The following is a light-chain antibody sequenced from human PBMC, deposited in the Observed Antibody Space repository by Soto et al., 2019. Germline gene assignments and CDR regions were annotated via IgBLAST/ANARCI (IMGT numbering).Light chain of an antibody. V-gene: IGLV2-11*01. J-gene: IGLJ2*01. CDR2: AVS. Sequence: QSALTQPRSVSGSPGQSVTISCTGTSSDVGGYNYVSWYQQHPGKAPKLIIYAVSGRPSGVPDRFSGSKSGNTASLTISGLQADDEADYYCCSYASYYTLVFGGGTKVTVL. CDR1: SSDVGGYNY. CDR3: CSYASYYTLV.